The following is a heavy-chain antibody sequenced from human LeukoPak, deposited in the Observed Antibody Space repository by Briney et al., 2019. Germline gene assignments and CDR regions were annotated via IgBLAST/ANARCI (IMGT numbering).Heavy chain of an antibody. V-gene: IGHV4-34*01. Sequence: SETLSLTCAVNGGSFSGYYWSWIRQPPGKGLEWIGEINHSGSTNYNPSLKSRVTISVDTSKNQFSLKLSSVTAADTAVYYCARAEAGTYYYDSSGYSLDYWGQGTLVTVSS. D-gene: IGHD3-22*01. CDR2: INHSGST. CDR3: ARAEAGTYYYDSSGYSLDY. CDR1: GGSFSGYY. J-gene: IGHJ4*02.